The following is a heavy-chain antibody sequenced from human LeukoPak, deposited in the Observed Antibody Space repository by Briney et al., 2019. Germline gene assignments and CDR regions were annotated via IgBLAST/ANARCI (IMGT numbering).Heavy chain of an antibody. CDR1: GGTFSSYA. CDR3: ARGVVVPYGMDV. J-gene: IGHJ6*02. CDR2: IIPILGIA. D-gene: IGHD2-15*01. V-gene: IGHV1-69*04. Sequence: ASVKVSCKASGGTFSSYAISWVRQAPGQGLEWMGRIIPILGIANYAQKFQGRVTITADKSTSTAYMELSSLRSEDTAVYYCARGVVVPYGMDVWGQGTTVTVSS.